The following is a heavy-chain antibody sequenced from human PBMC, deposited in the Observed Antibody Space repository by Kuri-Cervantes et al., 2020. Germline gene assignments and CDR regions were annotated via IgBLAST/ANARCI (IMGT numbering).Heavy chain of an antibody. CDR3: ASGPPYDFWSGYYYYYYGMDV. Sequence: GGSLRLSCAASGFTFSSYGMHGVRQAPGKGLEWVSVIYSGGSTYYADSVKGRFTISRDNSKNTLYLQMNSLRAEDTAVYYCASGPPYDFWSGYYYYYYGMDVWGQGTTVTVSS. CDR2: IYSGGST. CDR1: GFTFSSYG. V-gene: IGHV3-66*01. J-gene: IGHJ6*02. D-gene: IGHD3-3*01.